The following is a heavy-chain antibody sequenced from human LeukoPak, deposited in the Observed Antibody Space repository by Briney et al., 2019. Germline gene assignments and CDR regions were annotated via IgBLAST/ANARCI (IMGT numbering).Heavy chain of an antibody. D-gene: IGHD2-2*01. CDR2: ISDSDGST. J-gene: IGHJ6*04. Sequence: GGSLRLSCVASGFTFNNYAMNWVRQAPGKGLEWVSAISDSDGSTKYADSVKGRFTISTDKSKNTLYLQMNSLRAEDTAVYHCAKADCRSINCYVKDFWGKGTTVTVSS. CDR1: GFTFNNYA. CDR3: AKADCRSINCYVKDF. V-gene: IGHV3-23*01.